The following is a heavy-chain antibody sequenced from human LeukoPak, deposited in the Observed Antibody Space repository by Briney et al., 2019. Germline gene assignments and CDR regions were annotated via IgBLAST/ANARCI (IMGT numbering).Heavy chain of an antibody. CDR3: ARDRPNYDILTGYYFYFDY. J-gene: IGHJ4*02. D-gene: IGHD3-9*01. CDR1: GYTFTSYG. Sequence: ASEKVSCKASGYTFTSYGIRGVRRAPGQGLEGRGWSSAYNGNTNYAQKLQGRVTMTTDTSTSTAYMELRSLRSDDTAVYYCARDRPNYDILTGYYFYFDYWGQGTLVTVSS. CDR2: SSAYNGNT. V-gene: IGHV1-18*01.